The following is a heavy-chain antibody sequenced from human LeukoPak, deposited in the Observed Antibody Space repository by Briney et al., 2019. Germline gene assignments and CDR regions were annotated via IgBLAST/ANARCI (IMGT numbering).Heavy chain of an antibody. V-gene: IGHV4-39*01. Sequence: TTPETLSLTCTVSGDSISSTSYYWDWIRQPPGKGLEWIGSIYNSGTTYYNPSLKSRVTISVDTSKNQFSLKLSSVTAADTAVYYCASRVYGLGSFNYWGQGTLVTVSS. CDR2: IYNSGTT. CDR1: GDSISSTSYY. D-gene: IGHD3-10*01. J-gene: IGHJ4*01. CDR3: ASRVYGLGSFNY.